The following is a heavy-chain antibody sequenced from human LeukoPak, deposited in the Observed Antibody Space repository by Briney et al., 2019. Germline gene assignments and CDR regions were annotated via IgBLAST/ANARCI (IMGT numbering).Heavy chain of an antibody. J-gene: IGHJ6*02. V-gene: IGHV3-7*01. Sequence: PGGSLRLSCIASGFTINQHAMSWVRQAPVKGLEWVASIRPDGSAVLYVASVKGRFTFSRDNAKNSLDLQMNSLRAEDTAVYYCARFGLPYSIDLWGQGTMVTVSS. CDR3: ARFGLPYSIDL. CDR2: IRPDGSAV. D-gene: IGHD3/OR15-3a*01. CDR1: GFTINQHA.